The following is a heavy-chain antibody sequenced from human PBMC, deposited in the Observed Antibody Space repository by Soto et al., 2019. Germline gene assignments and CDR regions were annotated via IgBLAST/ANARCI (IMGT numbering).Heavy chain of an antibody. V-gene: IGHV3-23*01. CDR3: AKALYYHDSSGYCVFDY. CDR2: ISGSGGST. J-gene: IGHJ4*02. D-gene: IGHD3-22*01. Sequence: GGSLRLSCAASGFTFSSYAMSWVRQAPGKGLEWVSAISGSGGSTYYADSVKGRFTISRDNSKNTLYLQMNSLRAEDTAVYYCAKALYYHDSSGYCVFDYWGQGTLVTVSS. CDR1: GFTFSSYA.